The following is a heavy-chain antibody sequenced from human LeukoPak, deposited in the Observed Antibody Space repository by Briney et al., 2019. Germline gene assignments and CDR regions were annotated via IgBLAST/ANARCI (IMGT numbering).Heavy chain of an antibody. CDR2: INHSGST. CDR1: GGSFSGYY. Sequence: LSETLSLTCAVYGGSFSGYYWSWIRQPPGKGLEWIGEINHSGSTNYNPSLKSRVTISVDTSKNQFSLKLSSVTAADTAVYYCASLHRMGSSPRSPYYYYYGMDVWGQGTTVTVSS. J-gene: IGHJ6*02. D-gene: IGHD6-13*01. V-gene: IGHV4-34*01. CDR3: ASLHRMGSSPRSPYYYYYGMDV.